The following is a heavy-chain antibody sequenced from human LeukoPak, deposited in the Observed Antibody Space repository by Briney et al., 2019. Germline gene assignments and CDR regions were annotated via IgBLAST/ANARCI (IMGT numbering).Heavy chain of an antibody. CDR2: ISFDGSNI. CDR1: GFIFSNYA. CDR3: AKQFYFASGGQSFDS. J-gene: IGHJ4*02. Sequence: GGSLRLSCAASGFIFSNYAMHWVRQAPGKGLDWVAVISFDGSNIYYADSAKGRFTISRDNSKNTLYLQMNSLRAEDTAVYYCAKQFYFASGGQSFDSWGQGTLVTVSS. V-gene: IGHV3-30*04. D-gene: IGHD3-10*01.